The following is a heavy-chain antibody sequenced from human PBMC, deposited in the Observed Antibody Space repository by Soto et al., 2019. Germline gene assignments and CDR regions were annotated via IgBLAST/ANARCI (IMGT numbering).Heavy chain of an antibody. Sequence: SETLSLTCTVSGGSISSSSYYWGWIRQPPGKGLEWIGSIYYSGSTYYNPSLKSRVTISVDTSKNQFSLKLSSVTAADTAVYYCARPVAAAGYYYYYGMDVWGQGTTVTVSS. CDR2: IYYSGST. J-gene: IGHJ6*02. CDR3: ARPVAAAGYYYYYGMDV. D-gene: IGHD6-13*01. V-gene: IGHV4-39*01. CDR1: GGSISSSSYY.